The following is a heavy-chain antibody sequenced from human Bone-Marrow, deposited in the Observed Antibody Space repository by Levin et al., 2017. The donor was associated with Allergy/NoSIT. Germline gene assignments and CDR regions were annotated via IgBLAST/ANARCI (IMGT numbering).Heavy chain of an antibody. CDR2: ISTSGSTI. D-gene: IGHD5/OR15-5a*01. Sequence: GGSLRLSCVASGFTFSSYEMNWVRQAPGKGLEWVSYISTSGSTIYYADSVKGRFTISRDNAKNSLYLQMNSLRAEDTAVYYCSLIPSTIPTYYYYSMDVWGQGTTVTVSS. CDR3: SLIPSTIPTYYYYSMDV. V-gene: IGHV3-48*03. CDR1: GFTFSSYE. J-gene: IGHJ6*02.